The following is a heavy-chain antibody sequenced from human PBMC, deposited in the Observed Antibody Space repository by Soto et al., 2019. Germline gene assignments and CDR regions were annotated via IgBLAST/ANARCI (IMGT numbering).Heavy chain of an antibody. V-gene: IGHV1-46*03. CDR2: INPSGGST. Sequence: QVQLVQSGAEVKKPGASVKVSCKASGYTFTSYYMHWVRQAPGQGLEWMGIINPSGGSTSYAQKFQGRVTMTRDTSTSTVYMELSSLRSEDTAVYYCAREKTEPYGDYPGLDYWGQGTLVTVSS. CDR1: GYTFTSYY. D-gene: IGHD4-17*01. CDR3: AREKTEPYGDYPGLDY. J-gene: IGHJ4*02.